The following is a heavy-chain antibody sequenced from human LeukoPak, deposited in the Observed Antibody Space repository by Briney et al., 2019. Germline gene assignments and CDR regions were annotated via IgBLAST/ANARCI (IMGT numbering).Heavy chain of an antibody. CDR1: GGSINFYY. J-gene: IGHJ6*02. V-gene: IGHV4-4*09. CDR3: ARERLDYGDYQHGMDV. CDR2: IFTSGST. D-gene: IGHD4-17*01. Sequence: SETLSLTCTVSGGSINFYYWSWIRQPPGKRLEWIAYIFTSGSTSYNPSLKSRVTISVDMSKNQFSLKLSSVTAADTAVYYCARERLDYGDYQHGMDVWGQGTTVTVSS.